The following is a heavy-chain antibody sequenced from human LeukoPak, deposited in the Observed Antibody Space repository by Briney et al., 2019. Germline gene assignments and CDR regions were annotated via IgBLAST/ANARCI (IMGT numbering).Heavy chain of an antibody. CDR1: GFTVSSNS. CDR3: ARAPLSSGTLDY. D-gene: IGHD1-26*01. V-gene: IGHV3-53*01. CDR2: IYSGGNT. Sequence: AGGSLRLSCTVSGFTVSSNSMTWVRQAPGKGLEWVSFIYSGGNTHYSDSVKGRFTISRDNSKNTLYLQMNSLRAEDTAVYYCARAPLSSGTLDYWGQGTLVTVSS. J-gene: IGHJ4*02.